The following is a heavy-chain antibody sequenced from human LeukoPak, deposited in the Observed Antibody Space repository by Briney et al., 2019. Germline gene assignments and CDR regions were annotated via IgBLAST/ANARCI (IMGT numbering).Heavy chain of an antibody. D-gene: IGHD1-7*01. Sequence: SETLSLTCAVYGGSFSGYYWSWIRQPPGKGLEWIGEINHSGSTNYNPSLKSPVTISVDTSKNQFSLKLSSVTAADTAVYYCARGGGLELRQLDYWGQGTLVTVSS. CDR3: ARGGGLELRQLDY. V-gene: IGHV4-34*01. CDR2: INHSGST. J-gene: IGHJ4*02. CDR1: GGSFSGYY.